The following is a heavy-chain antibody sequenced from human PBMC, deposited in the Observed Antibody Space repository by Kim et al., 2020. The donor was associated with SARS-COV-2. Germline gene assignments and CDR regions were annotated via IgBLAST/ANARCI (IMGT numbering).Heavy chain of an antibody. D-gene: IGHD6-19*01. CDR3: ATGVAVAGTPVDYYYYYGMGV. Sequence: ASVKVSCKVSGYTLTELSMHWVRQAPGKGLEWMGGFDPEDGETIYAQKFQGRVTMTEDTSTDTAYMELSSLRSEDTAVYYCATGVAVAGTPVDYYYYYGMGVWGQGTTVTVSS. CDR1: GYTLTELS. J-gene: IGHJ6*02. V-gene: IGHV1-24*01. CDR2: FDPEDGET.